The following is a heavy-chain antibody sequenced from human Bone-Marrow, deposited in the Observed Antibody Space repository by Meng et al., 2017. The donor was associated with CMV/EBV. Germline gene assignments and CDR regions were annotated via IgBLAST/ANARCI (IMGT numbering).Heavy chain of an antibody. CDR2: INPSGGST. D-gene: IGHD2-2*01. CDR1: GYTFTSYY. V-gene: IGHV1-46*01. CDR3: ARDLGYCSSTSCPGDFDY. Sequence: ASVKVSCKASGYTFTSYYMHWVRQAPGQGLEWMGIINPSGGSTSYAQKFQGRVTMTRDTSTSTVYMELSSLRSEDAAVYYCARDLGYCSSTSCPGDFDYWRQGTLVTVSS. J-gene: IGHJ4*02.